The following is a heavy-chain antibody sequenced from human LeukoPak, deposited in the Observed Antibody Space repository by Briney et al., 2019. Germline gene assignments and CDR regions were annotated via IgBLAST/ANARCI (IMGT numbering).Heavy chain of an antibody. V-gene: IGHV4-61*02. J-gene: IGHJ3*02. CDR1: GGSISSGSYY. Sequence: SETLSLTCTVSGGSISSGSYYWSWIRQPAGKGLEWIGRIYSSGSTNYNPSLKSRVTISVDTSKNQFSLKLSSVTAADTAVYYCASSSGVVVVAATVYGAFDIWGQGTMVTVSS. CDR2: IYSSGST. D-gene: IGHD2-15*01. CDR3: ASSSGVVVVAATVYGAFDI.